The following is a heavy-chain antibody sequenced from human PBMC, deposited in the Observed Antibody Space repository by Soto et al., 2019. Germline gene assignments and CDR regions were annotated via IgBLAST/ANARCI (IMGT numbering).Heavy chain of an antibody. D-gene: IGHD3-10*01. CDR3: ARDEAYYYGSGFYYYGMDV. Sequence: PGGSLRLSWAAAGLTFSSYAMSRVRQAPGKGLEWVSAISGSGGSTYYADSVKGRFTISRDNAKNSLYLQMNSLRDEDTAVYYCARDEAYYYGSGFYYYGMDVWGQGTTVTVSS. J-gene: IGHJ6*02. V-gene: IGHV3-23*01. CDR2: ISGSGGST. CDR1: GLTFSSYA.